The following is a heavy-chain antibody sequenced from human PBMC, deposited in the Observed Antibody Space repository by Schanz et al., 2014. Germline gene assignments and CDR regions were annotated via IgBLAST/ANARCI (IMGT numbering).Heavy chain of an antibody. D-gene: IGHD6-19*01. CDR3: ARHGPLAGIPLDY. CDR2: VFYTGTT. V-gene: IGHV4-39*01. CDR1: GGSINSNSYY. Sequence: QLQLQESGPGLVKPSETLSLICSVSGGSINSNSYYWGWIRQPPGKGLEWIGNVFYTGTTYTNPPLGSRLTLPVDTSNNQFPLKLTPVTAADTAVYFCARHGPLAGIPLDYWGRGTLVTVSS. J-gene: IGHJ4*02.